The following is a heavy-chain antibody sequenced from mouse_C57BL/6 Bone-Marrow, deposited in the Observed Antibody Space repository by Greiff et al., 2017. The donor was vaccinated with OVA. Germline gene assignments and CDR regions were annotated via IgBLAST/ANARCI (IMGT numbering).Heavy chain of an antibody. V-gene: IGHV3-6*01. CDR2: ISYDGSN. Sequence: EESGPGLVKPSQSLSLTCSVTGYSITSGYYWNWIRQFPGNKLEWMGYISYDGSNNYNPSLKNRISITRDTSKNQFFLKLNSVTTEDTATYYCARDLGLALFAYWGQGTLVTVSA. D-gene: IGHD4-1*01. CDR1: GYSITSGYY. CDR3: ARDLGLALFAY. J-gene: IGHJ3*01.